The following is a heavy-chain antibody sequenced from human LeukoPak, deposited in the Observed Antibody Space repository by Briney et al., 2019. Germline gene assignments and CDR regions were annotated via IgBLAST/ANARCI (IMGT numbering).Heavy chain of an antibody. CDR1: GYTFTGYY. Sequence: ASVKVSCKASGYTFTGYYMHWVRQAPGQGLEWMGWINPNSGGTNYAQKFQGRVTMTRDTSISTAYMELSRLRSDDTAVYYCARGGYCSSTSCYIGWFDLWGQGTLVTVSS. V-gene: IGHV1-2*02. J-gene: IGHJ5*02. CDR3: ARGGYCSSTSCYIGWFDL. D-gene: IGHD2-2*02. CDR2: INPNSGGT.